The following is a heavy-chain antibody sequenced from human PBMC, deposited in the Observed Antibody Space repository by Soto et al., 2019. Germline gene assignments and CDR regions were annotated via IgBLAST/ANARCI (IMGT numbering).Heavy chain of an antibody. V-gene: IGHV1-18*01. CDR3: ARQSGRGNVEGSSWYLSYYYYGMDV. CDR1: GYTFTSYG. CDR2: ISAYNGNT. J-gene: IGHJ6*02. Sequence: ASVKVSCKASGYTFTSYGISWVRQAPGQGLEWMGWISAYNGNTNYAQKLQGRVTMTTDTSTSTAYMELRSLRSDDTAVYYCARQSGRGNVEGSSWYLSYYYYGMDVWGQGTTVTVSS. D-gene: IGHD6-13*01.